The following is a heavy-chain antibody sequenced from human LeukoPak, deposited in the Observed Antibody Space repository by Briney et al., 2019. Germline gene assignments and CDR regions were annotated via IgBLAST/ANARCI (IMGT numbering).Heavy chain of an antibody. D-gene: IGHD3-3*01. Sequence: SETLSLTCAVYGGSFSGYYWSWIRQPPGKGLEWIGEINHSGSTNYNPSLKSRVTISVDTSKNQFSLKLSSVTAADTAVYYCARQEDFHYGMDVWGQGTTVTVSS. CDR1: GGSFSGYY. CDR3: ARQEDFHYGMDV. V-gene: IGHV4-34*01. CDR2: INHSGST. J-gene: IGHJ6*02.